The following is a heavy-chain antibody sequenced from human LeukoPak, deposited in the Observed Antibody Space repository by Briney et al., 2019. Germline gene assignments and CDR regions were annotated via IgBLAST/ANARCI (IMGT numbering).Heavy chain of an antibody. CDR3: ARIDGPTVFTYYMDL. CDR1: GFSFNRRG. CDR2: ISPRSETI. D-gene: IGHD3-16*01. Sequence: PGGSLRLSCATSGFSFNRRGMNWVRQPPGKGLEWDSYISPRSETIFYAESVQGLFAVSRDDAKGSLYLQMHTLRVEDTAVYYCARIDGPTVFTYYMDLWGKGTTLTVAS. V-gene: IGHV3-48*04. J-gene: IGHJ6*03.